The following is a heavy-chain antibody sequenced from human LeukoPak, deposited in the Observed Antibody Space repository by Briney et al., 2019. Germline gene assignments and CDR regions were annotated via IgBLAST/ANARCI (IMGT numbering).Heavy chain of an antibody. D-gene: IGHD7-27*01. J-gene: IGHJ4*02. CDR1: GFTFSSYG. CDR3: ARDFELGKKGYYFDY. V-gene: IGHV3-33*01. Sequence: GGSLRLSCAASGFTFSSYGMHWVRQAPGKGLEWVAVIWYDGSNKYYADSVKGRFTISRDNSKNTLYLQMNSLRAEDTAVYYCARDFELGKKGYYFDYWGQGTLDTVSS. CDR2: IWYDGSNK.